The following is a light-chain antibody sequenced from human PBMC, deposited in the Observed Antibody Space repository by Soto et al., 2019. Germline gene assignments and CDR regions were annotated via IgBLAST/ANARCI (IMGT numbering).Light chain of an antibody. V-gene: IGKV1-27*01. CDR2: EAS. CDR3: QNFDSAPLT. J-gene: IGKJ1*01. Sequence: DIQMTQSPSSLSASVGDRVTITCRASQGIRHYLAWYQQKPGKVPKLLIYEASNLQSGVPSRFRGGGSGTEFTPTISSLQPEDVATYYCQNFDSAPLTFGQGTKVEIK. CDR1: QGIRHY.